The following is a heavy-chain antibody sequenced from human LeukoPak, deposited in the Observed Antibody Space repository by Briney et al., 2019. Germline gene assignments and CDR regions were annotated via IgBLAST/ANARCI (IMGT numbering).Heavy chain of an antibody. Sequence: GGSLRLSCAASGFTFDDYAMHWVRQAPGKGLEWVSLISGDGGSTYYADSVKGRFTISRDNSKNSLYLQMNSLRTEDTALYYCARSQYPYDSSGSCRRDYYYGMDVWGQGTTVTVSS. CDR1: GFTFDDYA. CDR2: ISGDGGST. V-gene: IGHV3-43*02. D-gene: IGHD3-22*01. CDR3: ARSQYPYDSSGSCRRDYYYGMDV. J-gene: IGHJ6*02.